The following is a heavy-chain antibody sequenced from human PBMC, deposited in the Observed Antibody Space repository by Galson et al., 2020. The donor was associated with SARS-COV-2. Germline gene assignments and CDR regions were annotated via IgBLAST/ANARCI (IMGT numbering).Heavy chain of an antibody. CDR1: GFPFSTYS. Sequence: NSGGSLRLSCAASGFPFSTYSMNWVRLAPGKGLEWVSSISTSSSYTSSVDSAKGRFSISRDNPRNSLYLQMNSLRAEDTAVYYCAREEGIRGYNYGRLYYGMDVWGQGTTVTVSS. D-gene: IGHD5-18*01. CDR2: ISTSSSYT. J-gene: IGHJ6*02. V-gene: IGHV3-21*01. CDR3: AREEGIRGYNYGRLYYGMDV.